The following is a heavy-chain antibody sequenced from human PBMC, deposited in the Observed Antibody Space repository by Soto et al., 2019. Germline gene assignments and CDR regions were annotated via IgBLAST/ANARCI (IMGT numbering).Heavy chain of an antibody. J-gene: IGHJ3*02. CDR2: ISGSGGST. V-gene: IGHV3-23*01. CDR1: GFTFSSYA. CDR3: ATRSVTTYAFDI. D-gene: IGHD4-17*01. Sequence: PGVPLRLPCAASGFTFSSYAMSWIRQDPGKGLAWVSAISGSGGSTYYADSVKGRFTISRDNSKNTLYLQMNSLRAEDTAVYYCATRSVTTYAFDIWGQGTMVTVSS.